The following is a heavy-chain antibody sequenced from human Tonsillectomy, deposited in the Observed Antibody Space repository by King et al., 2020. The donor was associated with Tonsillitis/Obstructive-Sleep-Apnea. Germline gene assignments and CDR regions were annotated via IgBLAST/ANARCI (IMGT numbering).Heavy chain of an antibody. CDR3: ARDQSINYFDC. J-gene: IGHJ4*02. Sequence: QLQESGPGLVKPSETLSLTCTVSGHSIRSSSYYWGWIRQPPGKGLEWVAVISYDGRNKYYADSVKGRFTISRDNSNNTLYLQMNSLRAEDTAVYYCARDQSINYFDCWGQGTLVTVSS. CDR2: ISYDGRNK. CDR1: GHSIRSSS. D-gene: IGHD2-21*01. V-gene: IGHV3-30*03.